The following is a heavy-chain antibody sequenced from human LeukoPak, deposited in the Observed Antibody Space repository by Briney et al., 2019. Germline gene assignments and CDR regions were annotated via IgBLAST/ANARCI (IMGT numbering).Heavy chain of an antibody. V-gene: IGHV1-69*01. D-gene: IGHD2-2*01. Sequence: GXXIPIFGTANYAQKFQGRVTITADESTSTAYMELSSLRSEDTAVYYCARFGAYQLLTFYYYYGMDVWGQGTTVTVSS. CDR2: XIPIFGTA. CDR3: ARFGAYQLLTFYYYYGMDV. J-gene: IGHJ6*02.